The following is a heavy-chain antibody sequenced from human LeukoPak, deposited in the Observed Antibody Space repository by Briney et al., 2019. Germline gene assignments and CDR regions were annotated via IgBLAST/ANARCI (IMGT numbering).Heavy chain of an antibody. D-gene: IGHD3-22*01. Sequence: SVKVSCKASGGTFSSYAISWVRQAPGQGLEWMGGIIPIFGTANYAQKFQGRVTITADESTSTAYMELSRLRSEDTAVYYCARDYYDPPHAFDIWRQGTMLTVPS. CDR2: IIPIFGTA. CDR3: ARDYYDPPHAFDI. V-gene: IGHV1-69*13. J-gene: IGHJ3*02. CDR1: GGTFSSYA.